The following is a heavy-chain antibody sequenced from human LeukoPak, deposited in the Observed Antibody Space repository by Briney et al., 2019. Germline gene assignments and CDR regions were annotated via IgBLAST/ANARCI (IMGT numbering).Heavy chain of an antibody. CDR1: GYTFNSYD. J-gene: IGHJ4*02. CDR2: MNPNSGNT. V-gene: IGHV1-8*03. CDR3: ARGRLALNIDY. D-gene: IGHD6-19*01. Sequence: ASVKVTCKASGYTFNSYDINWVRQAPGQGLEWMGWMNPNSGNTGYAQKFQGRVTITRNTSISTAYMELSSLRSEDTAVYYCARGRLALNIDYWGQGTLVTVSS.